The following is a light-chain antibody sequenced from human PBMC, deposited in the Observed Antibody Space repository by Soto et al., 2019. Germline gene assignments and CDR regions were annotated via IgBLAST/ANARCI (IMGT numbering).Light chain of an antibody. CDR1: QSVSTY. CDR2: DAP. J-gene: IGKJ3*01. V-gene: IGKV3-11*01. CDR3: QQRFSWPFT. Sequence: EIVLTQSPATLSLSPGERATLSCRASQSVSTYLAWYQQKPGQAPRLLIYDAPNRATGIPARFSGSGSGTDFTLTISSLEPEDFAVYFCQQRFSWPFTFGPGTAVDVK.